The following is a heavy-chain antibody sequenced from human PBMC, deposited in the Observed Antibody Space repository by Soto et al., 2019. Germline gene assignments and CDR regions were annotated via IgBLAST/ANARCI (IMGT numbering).Heavy chain of an antibody. V-gene: IGHV3-23*01. CDR2: LSNGGGST. CDR3: AKRGDSTSWYWFDP. CDR1: GSSFSDYA. J-gene: IGHJ5*02. D-gene: IGHD6-13*01. Sequence: EVQLLESGGGLIQRGGSLRLSCAASGSSFSDYAMSWVRQAPGKGLEWVSTLSNGGGSTYYADSVKGRFTISRDSSKNTLYLHMNSLRAEDTAVYYCAKRGDSTSWYWFDPWGQGTLVTVSS.